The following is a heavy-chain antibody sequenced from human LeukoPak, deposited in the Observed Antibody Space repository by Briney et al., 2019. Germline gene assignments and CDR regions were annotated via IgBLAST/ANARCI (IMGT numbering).Heavy chain of an antibody. J-gene: IGHJ4*02. V-gene: IGHV3-23*01. CDR3: AKGSDFWSGSPESPFDY. Sequence: PGGSLRLSCAASGFTFSSYAMSWVRQAPGKGLEWVSAISGSGGSTYYADYVKGRFTISRDNSKNTLYLQMNSLRAEDTAVYYCAKGSDFWSGSPESPFDYWGQGTLVTVSS. CDR1: GFTFSSYA. D-gene: IGHD3-3*01. CDR2: ISGSGGST.